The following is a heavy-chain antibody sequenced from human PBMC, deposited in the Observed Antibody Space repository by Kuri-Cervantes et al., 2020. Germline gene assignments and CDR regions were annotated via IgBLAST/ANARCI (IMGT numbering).Heavy chain of an antibody. CDR1: GFTFSSYG. D-gene: IGHD6-13*01. CDR2: ISYDGSNK. Sequence: GESLKISCAASGFTFSSYGMHWVRQAPGKGLEWVAVISYDGSNKYYADSVKGRFTISRDNSKNTLYLQMNSLRAEDTAVYYCARADSFGSSWYYYYGMDVWGQGTTVTVSS. V-gene: IGHV3-30*03. CDR3: ARADSFGSSWYYYYGMDV. J-gene: IGHJ6*02.